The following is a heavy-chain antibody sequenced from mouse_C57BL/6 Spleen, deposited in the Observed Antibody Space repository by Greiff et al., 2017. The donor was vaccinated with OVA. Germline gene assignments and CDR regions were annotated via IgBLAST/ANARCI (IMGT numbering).Heavy chain of an antibody. CDR1: GYTFTDYE. Sequence: VKLVESGAELVRPGASVTLSCKASGYTFTDYEMHWVKQTPVHGLEWIGAIDPETGGTAYNQKFKGKAILTADKSSSTAYMELRSLTSEDSAVYYCTRLYGSRAGYYFDYGGQGTTLTVSS. D-gene: IGHD1-1*01. CDR3: TRLYGSRAGYYFDY. J-gene: IGHJ2*01. V-gene: IGHV1-15*01. CDR2: IDPETGGT.